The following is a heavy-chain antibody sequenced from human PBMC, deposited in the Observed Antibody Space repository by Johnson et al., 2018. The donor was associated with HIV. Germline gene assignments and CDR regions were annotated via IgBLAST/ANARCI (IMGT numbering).Heavy chain of an antibody. CDR3: TGGRDLRAFDI. J-gene: IGHJ3*02. CDR2: ISDDGTNK. D-gene: IGHD7-27*01. CDR1: GFTFSSYA. Sequence: QVQLVESGGGVVQPGRSLRLSCAASGFTFSSYAMHWVRQAPGKGLEWVAVISDDGTNKFYADSVKGRFTISRDDSKSITFLQMDSLKTEDTGMYYCTGGRDLRAFDIWGQGTMVTVSS. V-gene: IGHV3-30*04.